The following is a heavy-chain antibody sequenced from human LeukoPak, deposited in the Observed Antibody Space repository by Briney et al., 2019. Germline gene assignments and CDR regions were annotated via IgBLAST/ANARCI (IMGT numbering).Heavy chain of an antibody. Sequence: SETLSLTCTVSGGSISSYYWSWIRQPPGKGLEWIGYIYYSGSTNYNPSLKSRVTISVDTSKNQLSLKLSSVTAADTAVYYCARGRRGWGFDYWGQETLVTVSS. J-gene: IGHJ4*02. CDR2: IYYSGST. CDR3: ARGRRGWGFDY. CDR1: GGSISSYY. D-gene: IGHD6-19*01. V-gene: IGHV4-59*01.